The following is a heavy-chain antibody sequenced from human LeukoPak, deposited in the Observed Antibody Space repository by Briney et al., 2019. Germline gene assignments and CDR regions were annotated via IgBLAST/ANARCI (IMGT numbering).Heavy chain of an antibody. J-gene: IGHJ4*02. Sequence: GASVKVSCKASGYTFTNNDINWVRQTTGQGLEWMGWMNPNSANTGYAQNFQGRVTITMNTSISTAYMDLSSLRSEDTAVYYCSRGKRYDSGSYYTDYWGQGTLVTVSS. CDR2: MNPNSANT. CDR1: GYTFTNND. D-gene: IGHD3-10*01. CDR3: SRGKRYDSGSYYTDY. V-gene: IGHV1-8*03.